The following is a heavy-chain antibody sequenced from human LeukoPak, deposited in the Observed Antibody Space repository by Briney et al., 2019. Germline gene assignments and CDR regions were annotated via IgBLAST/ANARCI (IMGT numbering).Heavy chain of an antibody. CDR3: AREFSSGWIFYFDH. Sequence: PSETLSLTCTVSGGSISSSNYFWSWIRQPAGKGLEWIGRIYSSGSTNYDPSLKSRVTISVDTSKNQFSLKLNSVTAADTAVYYCAREFSSGWIFYFDHWGQGALVTVSS. D-gene: IGHD6-19*01. V-gene: IGHV4-61*02. J-gene: IGHJ4*02. CDR2: IYSSGST. CDR1: GGSISSSNYF.